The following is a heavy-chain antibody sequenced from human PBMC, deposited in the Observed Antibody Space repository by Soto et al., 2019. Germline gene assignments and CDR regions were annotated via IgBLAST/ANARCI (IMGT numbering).Heavy chain of an antibody. CDR1: GGSISSGGYY. J-gene: IGHJ4*02. D-gene: IGHD3-22*01. CDR2: IYYSGST. CDR3: ARSRYDSSGYYLDYFDY. V-gene: IGHV4-31*03. Sequence: SETLSLTCTVSGGSISSGGYYWSWIRQHPGKGLEWIGYIYYSGSTHYNPSLKSRVTIAVDTSKNQFSLKLSSVTAADTAVYYCARSRYDSSGYYLDYFDYWGQGTLVTVSS.